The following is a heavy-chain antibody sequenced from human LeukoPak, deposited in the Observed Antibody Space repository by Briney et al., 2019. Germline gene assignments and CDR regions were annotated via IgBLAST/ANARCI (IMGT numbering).Heavy chain of an antibody. V-gene: IGHV1-24*01. Sequence: ASVNVSCKVSGYTLTALSLRWVRQAPGKGLEWMGCFDPEDSETIYAQQIKGRVTMTEDPSTDTAYMELSSLRSEDTAVYYCATMMVRGVIITGGAFDIWGQGTMVTVSS. D-gene: IGHD3-10*01. J-gene: IGHJ3*02. CDR2: FDPEDSET. CDR1: GYTLTALS. CDR3: ATMMVRGVIITGGAFDI.